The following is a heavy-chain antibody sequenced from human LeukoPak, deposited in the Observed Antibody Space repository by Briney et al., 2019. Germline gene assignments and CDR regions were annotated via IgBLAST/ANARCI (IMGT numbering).Heavy chain of an antibody. Sequence: PGGSLRLSCAASGFTFSSYAMTWVRRAPGKGLEWVSTISGSGGSTYYADSVKGRFTISRDNSKNTLYLQMSSLRAEDTVVYYCAKIMTRTMVRGVPPSDYWGQGTLVTVSS. V-gene: IGHV3-23*01. D-gene: IGHD3-10*01. J-gene: IGHJ4*02. CDR1: GFTFSSYA. CDR2: ISGSGGST. CDR3: AKIMTRTMVRGVPPSDY.